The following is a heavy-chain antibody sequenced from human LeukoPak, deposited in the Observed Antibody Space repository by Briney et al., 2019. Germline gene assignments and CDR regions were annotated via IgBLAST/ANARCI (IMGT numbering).Heavy chain of an antibody. CDR1: GGSFSGYY. D-gene: IGHD3-10*01. Sequence: PSETLSLTCAVYGGSFSGYYWSWIRQPPGKGLEWIGEINHSGSINYNPSLKSRVTISVETSKNQFSLKLSSVTAADTAVYYCARGRITMVRGVTRGNWFDPWGQGTLVTVSS. CDR3: ARGRITMVRGVTRGNWFDP. J-gene: IGHJ5*02. V-gene: IGHV4-34*01. CDR2: INHSGSI.